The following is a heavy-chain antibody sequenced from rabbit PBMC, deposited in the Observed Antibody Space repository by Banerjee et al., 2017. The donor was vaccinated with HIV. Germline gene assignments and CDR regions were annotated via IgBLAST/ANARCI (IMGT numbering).Heavy chain of an antibody. CDR3: ARSVDASYKL. CDR2: IYTGSSGST. J-gene: IGHJ4*01. CDR1: GFSFSSSYW. D-gene: IGHD5-1*01. V-gene: IGHV1S40*01. Sequence: QSLEESGGDLVKPGASLTLTCTASGFSFSSSYWICWVRQAPGKGLEWIGCIYTGSSGSTHYASWVNGRFTISSDNAQNTVDLQMNSLTAADTATYFCARSVDASYKLWGPGTLVTVS.